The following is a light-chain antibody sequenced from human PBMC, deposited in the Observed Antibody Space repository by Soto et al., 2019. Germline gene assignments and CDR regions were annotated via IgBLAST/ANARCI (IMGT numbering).Light chain of an antibody. V-gene: IGLV2-8*01. CDR2: EVS. Sequence: QSALTPPPSASGSPGQSVTISCTGTSSDIGGYNYVSWYQQHPGKAPKLIIYEVSKRPSGVPDRFSGSKSGNTASLTVSGLQAEDEGDYHCCSYAGTNNFEVFGGGTKLTVL. CDR3: CSYAGTNNFEV. J-gene: IGLJ2*01. CDR1: SSDIGGYNY.